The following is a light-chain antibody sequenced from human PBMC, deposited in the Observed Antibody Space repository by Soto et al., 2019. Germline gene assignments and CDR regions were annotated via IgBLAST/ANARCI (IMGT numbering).Light chain of an antibody. Sequence: EMTHSPSPLSPAAGERVTLSCRASESVSTNLAWYQQKAGQAPRLLIYGASTRATGIPARFSGSGSGTEFTLTISGLQSEDFAVYYCQQYSIWRTFGQGTKV. J-gene: IGKJ1*01. CDR3: QQYSIWRT. CDR1: ESVSTN. V-gene: IGKV3-15*01. CDR2: GAS.